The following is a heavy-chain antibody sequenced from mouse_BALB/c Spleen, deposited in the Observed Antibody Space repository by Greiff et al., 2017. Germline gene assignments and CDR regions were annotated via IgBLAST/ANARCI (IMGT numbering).Heavy chain of an antibody. CDR1: GFNINDTY. Sequence: VQLQQSGAELVKPGASVKLSCTASGFNINDTYMNWVKQRPEQGLEWIGRIDPANGNTNYDPKFQGKATITADTSSNPAYLQLSSLTSEDTAVYYCARILPACFDYWGQGTPVTVSA. V-gene: IGHV14-3*02. J-gene: IGHJ3*01. CDR2: IDPANGNT. CDR3: ARILPACFDY.